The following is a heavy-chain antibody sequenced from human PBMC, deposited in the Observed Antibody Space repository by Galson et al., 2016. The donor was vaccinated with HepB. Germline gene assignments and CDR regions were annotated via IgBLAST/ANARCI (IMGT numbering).Heavy chain of an antibody. V-gene: IGHV3-30-3*01. Sequence: SLRLSCAASGFTFSTYAMHWVRQTPGMGLEWVAVISYDESNKYYADSVKGRFTISRDNSKNTLYLQMNSLRADDTAVYYCTRPFCTNGVCYWAYGMDVWGQGTTVAVSS. D-gene: IGHD2-8*01. J-gene: IGHJ6*02. CDR1: GFTFSTYA. CDR3: TRPFCTNGVCYWAYGMDV. CDR2: ISYDESNK.